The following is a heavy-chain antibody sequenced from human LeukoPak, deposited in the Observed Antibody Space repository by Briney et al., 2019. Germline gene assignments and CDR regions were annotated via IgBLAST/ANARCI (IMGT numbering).Heavy chain of an antibody. CDR3: AKDTDYGSGSYYGNWFDH. CDR2: IRNDGSNK. J-gene: IGHJ5*02. Sequence: PGGSLRLSCAAFGFTFSSYDMHWVRQAPGKGLEWVAFIRNDGSNKYYADSVKGRFTISRDNSKNTLYLQMNSLSAEDRAVYYCAKDTDYGSGSYYGNWFDHWGQGTLVTVSS. D-gene: IGHD3-10*01. V-gene: IGHV3-30*02. CDR1: GFTFSSYD.